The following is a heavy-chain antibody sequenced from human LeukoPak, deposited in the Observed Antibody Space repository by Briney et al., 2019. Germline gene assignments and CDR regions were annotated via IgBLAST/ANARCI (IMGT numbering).Heavy chain of an antibody. V-gene: IGHV1-69*05. CDR1: GGTFSSYA. CDR3: ARDESYCGGDCYRNWFDP. D-gene: IGHD2-21*02. Sequence: SVKVSCKASGGTFSSYAISWVRQAPGQGLEWMGRISPIFGTANYAQKFQGRVTITTDESTSTAYMELSSLRSEDTAVYYCARDESYCGGDCYRNWFDPWGQGTLVTVSS. J-gene: IGHJ5*02. CDR2: ISPIFGTA.